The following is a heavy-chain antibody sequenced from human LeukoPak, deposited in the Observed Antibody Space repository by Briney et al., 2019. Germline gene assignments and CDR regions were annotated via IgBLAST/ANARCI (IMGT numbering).Heavy chain of an antibody. V-gene: IGHV1-69*05. Sequence: SVEVSCKASGGTLNTYTINWVRQAPGQGLEWMGRIIPFFGTTNYTQKFQGRLSITTDESTMTAYLELSSLRPEDTAVYYWARPHSSGTYRLDFWGQGTRVTVSS. CDR2: IIPFFGTT. J-gene: IGHJ4*02. CDR3: ARPHSSGTYRLDF. D-gene: IGHD1-26*01. CDR1: GGTLNTYT.